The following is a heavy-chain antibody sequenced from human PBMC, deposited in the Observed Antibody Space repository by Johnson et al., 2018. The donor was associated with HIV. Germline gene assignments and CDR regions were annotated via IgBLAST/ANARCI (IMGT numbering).Heavy chain of an antibody. J-gene: IGHJ3*02. V-gene: IGHV3-23*04. CDR1: GFTFSNYA. Sequence: VQLVESGGGLVQPGGSLRLSCEASGFTFSNYAMSWVRQAPGKGLEWVSGISGSGGSTYNADSVKGRFTISRDNSKNTLYMQMNSLRPEYTAVYYCARAGWPWLSPLDAFDIWCQGTMVTVSS. CDR2: ISGSGGST. D-gene: IGHD6-19*01. CDR3: ARAGWPWLSPLDAFDI.